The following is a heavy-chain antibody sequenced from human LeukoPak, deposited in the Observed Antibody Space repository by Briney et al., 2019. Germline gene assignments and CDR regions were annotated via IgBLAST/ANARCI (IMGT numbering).Heavy chain of an antibody. CDR1: GGSISSSSYY. Sequence: SETLSLTCTVSGGSISSSSYYWGWIRQPPGKGLEWIGSIYYSGSTYYNPSLKSRVTISVDTSKNQFSLKLSSVTAADTAVYYCARHPGGYYYFDYWGQGTLVTVSS. J-gene: IGHJ4*02. CDR2: IYYSGST. CDR3: ARHPGGYYYFDY. V-gene: IGHV4-39*01. D-gene: IGHD2-21*02.